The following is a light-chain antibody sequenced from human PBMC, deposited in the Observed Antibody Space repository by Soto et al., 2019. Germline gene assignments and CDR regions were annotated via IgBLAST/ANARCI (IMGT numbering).Light chain of an antibody. V-gene: IGKV4-1*01. Sequence: DIVMTQSPDSLAVSLGERATINCKSSQSLLYSSNNKNYLTWYQQKPGQPPKLLISWASTRESGVPERFSGSGSGTDFTLTISSLQAEDVAVYYCQQYYDSPLTFGGGTKVEIK. CDR3: QQYYDSPLT. CDR1: QSLLYSSNNKNY. CDR2: WAS. J-gene: IGKJ4*01.